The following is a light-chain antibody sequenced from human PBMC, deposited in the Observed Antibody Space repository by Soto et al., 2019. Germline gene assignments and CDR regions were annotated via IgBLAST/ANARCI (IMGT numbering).Light chain of an antibody. V-gene: IGKV3-11*01. Sequence: VLTQSPATLSLSPGERATLSCRASENVRTFVDWYQQKPGQAPRLLIYGASNRATDIPARFSGSGSGTDFTLTISNLEPEDFAVYFCQQYGSSPRTFGQGTKLEIK. J-gene: IGKJ2*01. CDR2: GAS. CDR1: ENVRTF. CDR3: QQYGSSPRT.